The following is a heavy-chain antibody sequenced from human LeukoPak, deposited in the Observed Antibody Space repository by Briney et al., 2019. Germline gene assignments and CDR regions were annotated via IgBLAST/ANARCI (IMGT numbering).Heavy chain of an antibody. Sequence: SETLSLTCTVSGGPISSISYYWGWIRQPPGKGLEWIGTIYYSGSTYYNPSLKSRVTISLDTSKNQFSLRLTSVTAADTAVYYCARTSKLQSTWFDPWGQGTLVAVSS. CDR2: IYYSGST. J-gene: IGHJ5*02. CDR1: GGPISSISYY. CDR3: ARTSKLQSTWFDP. D-gene: IGHD4-11*01. V-gene: IGHV4-39*07.